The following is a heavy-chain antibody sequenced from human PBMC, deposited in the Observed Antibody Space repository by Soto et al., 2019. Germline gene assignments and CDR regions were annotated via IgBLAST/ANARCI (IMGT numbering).Heavy chain of an antibody. V-gene: IGHV1-46*02. D-gene: IGHD4-17*01. CDR1: GYNFNQYY. CDR3: SRGPDDSDVPRWDH. CDR2: INLRGGTT. J-gene: IGHJ4*02. Sequence: QVQLVQSGPEVRKPGASVRLSCATSGYNFNQYYIHWVRQAPGQGLEWMGIINLRGGTTEYAHKFRGRVTVHGDTSTRTAYLELSSLRSEDTAVYFCSRGPDDSDVPRWDHWGQGTLITVSS.